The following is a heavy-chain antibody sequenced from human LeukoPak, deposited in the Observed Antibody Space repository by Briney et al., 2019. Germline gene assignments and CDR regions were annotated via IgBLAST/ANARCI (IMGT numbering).Heavy chain of an antibody. CDR2: IYSGGST. V-gene: IGHV3-53*01. CDR3: VRGDYGDYTLFDY. D-gene: IGHD4-17*01. Sequence: GGSLRLSCAASGFTFSSFAMSWVRQAPGKGLEWVSVIYSGGSTYYADSVKGRFTISRDNSKNTLYLQMNSLRAEDTAVYYCVRGDYGDYTLFDYWGQGTLVTVSS. CDR1: GFTFSSFA. J-gene: IGHJ4*02.